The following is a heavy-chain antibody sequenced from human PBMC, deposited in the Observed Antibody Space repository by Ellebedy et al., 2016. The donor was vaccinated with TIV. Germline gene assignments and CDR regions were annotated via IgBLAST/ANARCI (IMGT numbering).Heavy chain of an antibody. D-gene: IGHD4/OR15-4a*01. Sequence: SETLSLTCTVSSASMSISDSYWAWIRQPPGESPEWIGTIHYSGTTYYNPSLMSRISISLDASKNQFSLRLNSVTASDTAVYYCASLYGPTSSHYYFDYWGQGTLVSVSS. CDR2: IHYSGTT. CDR3: ASLYGPTSSHYYFDY. J-gene: IGHJ4*02. CDR1: SASMSISDSY. V-gene: IGHV4-39*01.